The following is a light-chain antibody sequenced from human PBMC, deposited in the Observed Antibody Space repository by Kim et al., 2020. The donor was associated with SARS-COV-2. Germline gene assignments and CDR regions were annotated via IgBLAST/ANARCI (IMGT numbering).Light chain of an antibody. CDR1: QSVNTK. V-gene: IGKV3D-15*01. CDR2: GAS. CDR3: QPYHDWAAT. Sequence: EIVMTQSPATLSVSPGERATLTCRASQSVNTKLAWYQQKGGRPPRILIYGASTRATGVPARFSGSGSGTDFTLTISSLQSEDFAVYYWQPYHDWAATFGQGTKVDIK. J-gene: IGKJ1*01.